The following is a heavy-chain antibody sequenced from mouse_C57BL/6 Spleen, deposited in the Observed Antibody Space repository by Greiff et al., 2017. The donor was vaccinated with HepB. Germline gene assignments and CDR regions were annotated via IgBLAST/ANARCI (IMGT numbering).Heavy chain of an antibody. CDR3: ARHSNYVNDAMDY. CDR2: IYPGSGST. V-gene: IGHV1-55*01. CDR1: GYTFTSYW. D-gene: IGHD2-5*01. J-gene: IGHJ4*01. Sequence: VQLQQPGAELVKPGASVKMSCKASGYTFTSYWITWVKQRPGQSLEWIGDIYPGSGSTNYNEKFKSKATLTVDTSSSTAYMQLSSLTSEDSAVYYCARHSNYVNDAMDYWGQGTSVTVSS.